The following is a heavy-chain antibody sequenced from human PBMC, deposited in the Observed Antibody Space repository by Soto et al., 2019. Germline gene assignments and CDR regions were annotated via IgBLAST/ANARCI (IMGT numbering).Heavy chain of an antibody. J-gene: IGHJ6*04. CDR1: GDSISSYY. Sequence: SETLSLTCTVSGDSISSYYWSWIRQPPGKGLEWIGYIYYSGSTNYNPSLKSRVTISVDTSKNQFSLKLSSVTAADTAMFYCATQGFYRMCVWGRGSTVTVSS. CDR2: IYYSGST. V-gene: IGHV4-59*01. CDR3: ATQGFYRMCV.